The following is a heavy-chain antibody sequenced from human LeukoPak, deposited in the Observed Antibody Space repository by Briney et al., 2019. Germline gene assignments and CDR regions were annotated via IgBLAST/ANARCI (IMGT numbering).Heavy chain of an antibody. J-gene: IGHJ4*02. CDR2: INPSGGST. V-gene: IGHV1-46*01. CDR3: ARGVIVVVITSENFEELDY. Sequence: GASVKVSCKASGYTFTSYYMHWVRQAPGQGLEWMGIINPSGGSTSYAQKFQGRVTMTRDTSTSTVYMELSSLRSEDTAVYYCARGVIVVVITSENFEELDYWGQGTLVTVSS. D-gene: IGHD3-22*01. CDR1: GYTFTSYY.